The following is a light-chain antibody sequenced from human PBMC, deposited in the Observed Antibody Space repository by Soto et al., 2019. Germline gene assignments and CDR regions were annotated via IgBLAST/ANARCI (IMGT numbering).Light chain of an antibody. CDR1: QSVSSN. V-gene: IGKV3-15*01. CDR2: RAS. CDR3: QQYNNWPLA. Sequence: EIVMTQSPATLSVSPGERATLSCRASQSVSSNLAWYQQKPGQAPRLLNYRASTSATGISARFSGSGSGTEFSLTISSLKSEDFAVYYCQQYNNWPLAFGPGTRVEIK. J-gene: IGKJ1*01.